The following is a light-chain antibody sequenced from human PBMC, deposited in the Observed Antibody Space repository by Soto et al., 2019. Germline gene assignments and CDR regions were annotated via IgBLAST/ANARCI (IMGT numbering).Light chain of an antibody. J-gene: IGKJ3*01. Sequence: EIVLTQSPGTLSFSPGERATLSCRASQSVSSSYLAWYQQKPGQAPRLLIYGASSRATGIPDRFSGSGSGTDFTLTISRLEPEDFAAYYCQQYGSSPTFGPGTKVDIK. CDR3: QQYGSSPT. V-gene: IGKV3-20*01. CDR1: QSVSSSY. CDR2: GAS.